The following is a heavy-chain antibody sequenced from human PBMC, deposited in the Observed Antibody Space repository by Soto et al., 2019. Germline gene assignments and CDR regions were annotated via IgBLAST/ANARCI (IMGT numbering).Heavy chain of an antibody. CDR2: IHYSGST. CDR3: ARDKITGLFDY. CDR1: GDSISSYY. D-gene: IGHD2-8*02. J-gene: IGHJ4*02. Sequence: SETLSLSCTVSGDSISSYYWSWIRQPPGKGLEWIGYIHYSGSTNYNPSLKSRVTISVDTSKNQFSLKLTSVTAADTAVYYCARDKITGLFDYWGQGTLVTVS. V-gene: IGHV4-59*12.